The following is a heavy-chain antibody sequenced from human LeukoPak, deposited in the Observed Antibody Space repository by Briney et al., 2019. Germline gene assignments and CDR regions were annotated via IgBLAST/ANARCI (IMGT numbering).Heavy chain of an antibody. CDR1: GFTFSSYW. CDR2: IKQDGSEK. J-gene: IGHJ4*02. Sequence: PGGSLRLSRAASGFTFSSYWMTWVRQAPGKGLEWVANIKQDGSEKYYVDFVKGRFTISRDNAKNSLYLQMNSLRAEDTALYYCARGGTRVYSPSDYWGQGTRVTVSS. V-gene: IGHV3-7*01. D-gene: IGHD5-18*01. CDR3: ARGGTRVYSPSDY.